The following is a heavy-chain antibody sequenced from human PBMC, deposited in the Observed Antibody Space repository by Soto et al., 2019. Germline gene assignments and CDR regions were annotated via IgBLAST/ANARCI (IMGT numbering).Heavy chain of an antibody. J-gene: IGHJ6*02. D-gene: IGHD5-18*01. CDR2: ISSSSSYI. CDR1: GFTFSSYS. V-gene: IGHV3-21*01. CDR3: ARVPGYVYGMDV. Sequence: EVQLVESGGGLVKPGGSLRLSCAASGFTFSSYSMNWVRQAPGKGLEWVSSISSSSSYIYYADSVKGRFTISRDNAKNSLYLQMNSLRAEDTAVYYGARVPGYVYGMDVGGQGTTVTVSS.